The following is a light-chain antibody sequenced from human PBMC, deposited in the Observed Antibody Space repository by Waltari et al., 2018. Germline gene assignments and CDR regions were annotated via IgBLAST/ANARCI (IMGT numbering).Light chain of an antibody. Sequence: DIQLTQSPSSLSASVGDSVTITCRASQRIRSYLNWDQQKPGKAPKLLTYAASSLQSGVPSRFSGSGSGTDFTLTISSLQPEDFATYYCQQSYSTPPWTFGQGTKVEIK. CDR2: AAS. J-gene: IGKJ1*01. CDR3: QQSYSTPPWT. CDR1: QRIRSY. V-gene: IGKV1-39*01.